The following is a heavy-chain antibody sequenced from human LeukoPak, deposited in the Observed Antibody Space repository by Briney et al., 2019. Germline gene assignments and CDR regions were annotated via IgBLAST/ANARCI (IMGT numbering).Heavy chain of an antibody. CDR3: AGGSGSGWMVDS. Sequence: SETLSLTCTVSGYSISSGYYWGWIRQPPGKGLEWIGSIYHSGRTFYNPSLKSRVTISVDTSKNQFSLKLSSVTAADTAVYYCAGGSGSGWMVDSWGQGILVTVSS. CDR1: GYSISSGYY. V-gene: IGHV4-38-2*02. D-gene: IGHD6-19*01. J-gene: IGHJ4*02. CDR2: IYHSGRT.